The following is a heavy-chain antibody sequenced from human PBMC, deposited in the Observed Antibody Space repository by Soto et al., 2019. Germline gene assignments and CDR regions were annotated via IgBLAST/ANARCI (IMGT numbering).Heavy chain of an antibody. V-gene: IGHV1-18*01. J-gene: IGHJ5*02. D-gene: IGHD3-9*01. Sequence: GASVKVSCKASGYTFTSYGISWVRQAPGQGLEWMGWVSAYNGNTNYAQKLQGRVTMTTDTSTSTAYMELRSLRSDDTAVYYCARFIFTGYSSNWYAPGGRGTLVPVS. CDR2: VSAYNGNT. CDR1: GYTFTSYG. CDR3: ARFIFTGYSSNWYAP.